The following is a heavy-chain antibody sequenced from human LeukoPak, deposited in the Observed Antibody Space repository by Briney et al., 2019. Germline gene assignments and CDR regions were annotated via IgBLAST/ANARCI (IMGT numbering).Heavy chain of an antibody. Sequence: ASVKVSCKVSGYTLTELSMHWVRQAPGKGLEWMGGFDPEDGETIYAQKFQGRVTMTEDISTDTAYMELSSLRSEDTAVYYCATPGTGRSPSPYYYYYMDVWGKGTTVTVSS. CDR2: FDPEDGET. D-gene: IGHD3-10*01. V-gene: IGHV1-24*01. J-gene: IGHJ6*03. CDR3: ATPGTGRSPSPYYYYYMDV. CDR1: GYTLTELS.